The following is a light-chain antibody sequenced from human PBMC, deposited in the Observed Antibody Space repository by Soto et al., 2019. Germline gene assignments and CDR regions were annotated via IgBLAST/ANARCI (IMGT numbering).Light chain of an antibody. V-gene: IGLV1-40*01. CDR1: SSNIGSGYD. CDR2: GNT. Sequence: QAVVTQPPSVSGAPGQRVTISCTGSSSNIGSGYDVHWYQQLPGTALKLLIYGNTNRPSGVPDRFSGSKSGTSASLAITGLQAEDEADYYCQSYDSSLSDWVFGGGTKLTVL. CDR3: QSYDSSLSDWV. J-gene: IGLJ3*02.